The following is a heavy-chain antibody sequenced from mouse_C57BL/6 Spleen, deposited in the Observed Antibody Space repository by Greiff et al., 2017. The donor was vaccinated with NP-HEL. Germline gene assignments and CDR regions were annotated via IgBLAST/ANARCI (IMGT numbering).Heavy chain of an antibody. CDR2: IYPSDSET. CDR1: GYTFTSYW. J-gene: IGHJ2*01. CDR3: ARSDDGYYGGY. V-gene: IGHV1-61*01. Sequence: VQLQQPGAELVRPGSSVKLSCKASGYTFTSYWMDWVKQRPGQGLEWIGNIYPSDSETHYNQKFKDKATLTVDKSSSTAYMQLSSLTSEDSAVYYCARSDDGYYGGYWGQGTTLTVSS. D-gene: IGHD2-3*01.